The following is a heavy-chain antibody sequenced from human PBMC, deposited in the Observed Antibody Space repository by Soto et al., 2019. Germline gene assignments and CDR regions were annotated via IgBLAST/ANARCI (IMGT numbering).Heavy chain of an antibody. CDR2: IVPMFGTP. CDR1: GGTFANFI. V-gene: IGHV1-69*13. Sequence: SVKVSCKASGGTFANFIMNWVRQTPGQGLQWMGGIVPMFGTPTYAEKFKGRVAISATGSTSTIYMELTSLRSEDTAVYYCARNGTYGSSLSQYSGMDVWGQGPTLTVSS. J-gene: IGHJ6*02. D-gene: IGHD6-6*01. CDR3: ARNGTYGSSLSQYSGMDV.